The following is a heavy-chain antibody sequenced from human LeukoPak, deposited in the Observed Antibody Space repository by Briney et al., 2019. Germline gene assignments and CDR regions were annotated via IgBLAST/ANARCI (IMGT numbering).Heavy chain of an antibody. CDR2: IFHTGST. V-gene: IGHV4-4*02. D-gene: IGHD3-10*01. CDR3: ARHMVRGVMEY. Sequence: SGTLSLTCAVSGDSISNSNWWSWVRQPPGKGLEWIGYIFHTGSTNYNPSLKSRVTISVDKSKNQFSLRLISVTAADTAVYYCARHMVRGVMEYWGQGTLVTVSS. J-gene: IGHJ4*02. CDR1: GDSISNSNW.